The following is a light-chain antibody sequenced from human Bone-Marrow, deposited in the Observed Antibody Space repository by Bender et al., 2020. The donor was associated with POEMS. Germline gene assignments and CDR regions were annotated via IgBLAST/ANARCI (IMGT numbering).Light chain of an antibody. Sequence: QSALTQPRSVSGSPGQSVTISCTGTSSDVGGYNYVSWYQQHPGKVPKLMIYAVTERPSGVSSRFSGSKLGNTASLTISGLQADDEGDYYCYSYTSATTHVFGSGTKVTVL. CDR3: YSYTSATTHV. CDR2: AVT. J-gene: IGLJ1*01. CDR1: SSDVGGYNY. V-gene: IGLV2-11*01.